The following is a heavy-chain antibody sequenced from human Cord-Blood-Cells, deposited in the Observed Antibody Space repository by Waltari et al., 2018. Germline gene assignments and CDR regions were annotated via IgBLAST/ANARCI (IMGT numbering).Heavy chain of an antibody. V-gene: IGHV6-1*01. CDR2: TYYRSKWYN. CDR3: AREDPRGYSYGWSNWFDP. J-gene: IGHJ5*02. Sequence: QVQLQQSGPGLVKPSQTLSLTCATSGDSVSSNSAAWTWIRQSPSRALEWLGRTYYRSKWYNDYAVSVKSRITINPDTSKNQFSLQLNSVTPEDTAVYYCAREDPRGYSYGWSNWFDPWGQGTLVTVSS. CDR1: GDSVSSNSAA. D-gene: IGHD5-18*01.